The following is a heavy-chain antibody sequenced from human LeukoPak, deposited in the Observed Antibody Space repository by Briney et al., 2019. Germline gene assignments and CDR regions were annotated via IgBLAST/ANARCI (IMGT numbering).Heavy chain of an antibody. Sequence: TGGSLRLSCAASGFTFSSYEMNWVRQAPGKGLEWVSYISSSGSTIYYADSVKGRFTISRDSAKNSLYLQMNSLRAEDTAVYYCARDYDILTGDYYGMDVWGQGTTVTVSS. CDR2: ISSSGSTI. J-gene: IGHJ6*02. CDR1: GFTFSSYE. V-gene: IGHV3-48*03. D-gene: IGHD3-9*01. CDR3: ARDYDILTGDYYGMDV.